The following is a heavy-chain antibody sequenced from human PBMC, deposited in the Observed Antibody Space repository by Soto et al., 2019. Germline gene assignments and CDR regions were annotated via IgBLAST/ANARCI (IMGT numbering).Heavy chain of an antibody. CDR1: GFTFSSYG. CDR3: ARAMYSSSWQGSNYYYYGMDV. D-gene: IGHD6-13*01. CDR2: IWYDGSNK. V-gene: IGHV3-33*01. J-gene: IGHJ6*02. Sequence: GGSLRLSCAASGFTFSSYGMHWVRQAPGKGLEWVAVIWYDGSNKYYADYVKGRFTISRDNSKNTLYLQMNSLRAEDTAVYYCARAMYSSSWQGSNYYYYGMDVWGQGTTVTVSS.